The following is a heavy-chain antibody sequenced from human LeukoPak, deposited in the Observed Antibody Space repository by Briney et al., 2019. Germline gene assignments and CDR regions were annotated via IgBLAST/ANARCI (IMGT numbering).Heavy chain of an antibody. CDR1: GFTFSDCY. D-gene: IGHD3-10*01. V-gene: IGHV3-11*01. J-gene: IGHJ5*02. Sequence: SGGSLRLSCAASGFTFSDCYMSWIRQAPGRGLEWVSYISSSGSTIYYADSVKGRFTISRDNAKNPLYLQMNSLRAEDTAVYYCARQEGRWFDPWGQGTLVTVSS. CDR3: ARQEGRWFDP. CDR2: ISSSGSTI.